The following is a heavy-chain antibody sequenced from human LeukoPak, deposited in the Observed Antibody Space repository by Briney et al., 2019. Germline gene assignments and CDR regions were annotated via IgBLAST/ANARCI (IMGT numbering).Heavy chain of an antibody. J-gene: IGHJ4*02. D-gene: IGHD4-17*01. CDR3: ARGGDYGDYDFFDY. CDR2: IKQDGSEK. Sequence: PGGSLRLSCAASGFTFSSYWLSWVRQAPGKGLEWVANIKQDGSEKYYVDSVKGRFTISRDNAKNSLCLQMNSLRAEDTAVYYCARGGDYGDYDFFDYWGQGTLVTVSS. V-gene: IGHV3-7*01. CDR1: GFTFSSYW.